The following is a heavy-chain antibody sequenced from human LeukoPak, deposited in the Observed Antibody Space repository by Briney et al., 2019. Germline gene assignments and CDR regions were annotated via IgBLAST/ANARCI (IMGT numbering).Heavy chain of an antibody. CDR1: GGSISSSSYY. CDR2: IYYSGST. V-gene: IGHV4-39*07. D-gene: IGHD6-13*01. Sequence: SETLSLTCTVSGGSISSSSYYWGWIRQPPGKGLEWIGSIYYSGSTYYNPSLKSRVTISVDTSKNQFSLKLSSVTAADTAVYYCARDRGSSSPNGYYYYMDVWGKGTTVTISS. CDR3: ARDRGSSSPNGYYYYMDV. J-gene: IGHJ6*03.